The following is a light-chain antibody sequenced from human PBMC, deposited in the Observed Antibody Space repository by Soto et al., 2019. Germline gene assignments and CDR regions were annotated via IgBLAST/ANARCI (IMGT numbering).Light chain of an antibody. J-gene: IGKJ1*01. Sequence: DIQMTQSPSTLSASVGDRVTITCRASQSISNWLAWYQQKPGKAPTLLIYDVSRLESGVPSRFSGSGSGTEFTLTISSLQPGDFATYYCQHYNTYPWTFGQGTKVEIK. CDR1: QSISNW. CDR3: QHYNTYPWT. V-gene: IGKV1-5*01. CDR2: DVS.